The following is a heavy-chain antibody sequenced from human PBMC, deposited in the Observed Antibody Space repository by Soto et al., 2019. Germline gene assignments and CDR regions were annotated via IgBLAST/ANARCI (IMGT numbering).Heavy chain of an antibody. Sequence: QVQLQQWGAGPLRPLETLSLTCGVSGGSFSGYYWAWIRQSPGKGLEWMGEINDRGSSHYNPSLKSRVSISVGTSKNHYSLNLRSVTAADTAVYYCARESHDILTGHPWDWYFDLWGRGTLVTVSS. CDR1: GGSFSGYY. CDR3: ARESHDILTGHPWDWYFDL. J-gene: IGHJ2*01. V-gene: IGHV4-34*01. CDR2: INDRGSS. D-gene: IGHD3-9*01.